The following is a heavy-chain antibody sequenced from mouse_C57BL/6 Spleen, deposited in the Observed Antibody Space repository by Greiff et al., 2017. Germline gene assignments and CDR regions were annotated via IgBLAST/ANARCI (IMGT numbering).Heavy chain of an antibody. CDR2: ILPGSVST. V-gene: IGHV1-9*01. Sequence: LVEPGASVKLSCKATGYTFTGYWIEWVKQRPGHGLEWIGEILPGSVSTNYNEKFKGKATFTADTSSNTAYMQLSSLTTEDSAIYYCARRGLYAMDYWGQGTSVTVSS. CDR1: GYTFTGYW. D-gene: IGHD3-1*01. J-gene: IGHJ4*01. CDR3: ARRGLYAMDY.